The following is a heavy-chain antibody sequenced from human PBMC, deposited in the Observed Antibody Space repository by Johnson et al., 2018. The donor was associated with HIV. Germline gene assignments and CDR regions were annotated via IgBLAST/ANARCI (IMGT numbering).Heavy chain of an antibody. J-gene: IGHJ3*02. Sequence: VQLVESGGVLVQPGRSLRLSCAASGFTVSSNYMSWVRQAPGKGLEWVSVIYSGGSTYYADSVKGRFTISRDNSKNTLYLQMNSLRAEDTALYYCARLGVHCTGGVCCDAFDIWGQGTMVTVSS. CDR1: GFTVSSNY. D-gene: IGHD2-8*02. V-gene: IGHV3-53*01. CDR3: ARLGVHCTGGVCCDAFDI. CDR2: IYSGGST.